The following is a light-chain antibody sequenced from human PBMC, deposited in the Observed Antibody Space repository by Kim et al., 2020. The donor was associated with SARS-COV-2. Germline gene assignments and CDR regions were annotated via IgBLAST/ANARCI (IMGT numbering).Light chain of an antibody. CDR1: QSISSW. J-gene: IGKJ2*01. Sequence: IQMTQSPSTLSASVRDRVTITCRASQSISSWLAWYQQKPGRAPKLLIYDAASLESGVPSRVSGSVSGTEFTLTISSLQPDDFATYYCEQYSSSPFTFGQGTKLEI. CDR2: DAA. V-gene: IGKV1-5*01. CDR3: EQYSSSPFT.